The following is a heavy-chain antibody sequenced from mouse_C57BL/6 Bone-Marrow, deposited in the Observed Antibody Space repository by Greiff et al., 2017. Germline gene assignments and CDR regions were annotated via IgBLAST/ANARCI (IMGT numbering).Heavy chain of an antibody. CDR3: ARSIMFGYYGFAY. J-gene: IGHJ3*01. CDR1: GYTFTSYW. CDR2: IDPSDSET. Sequence: QVQLQQSGAELVRPGSSVKLSCKASGYTFTSYWMHWVKQRPIQGLEWIGNIDPSDSETPYNQTFKDKATLPVDKSSSTAYMQLSSLTSEDSAVYYCARSIMFGYYGFAYWGQGTLVTVSA. V-gene: IGHV1-52*01. D-gene: IGHD1-1*01.